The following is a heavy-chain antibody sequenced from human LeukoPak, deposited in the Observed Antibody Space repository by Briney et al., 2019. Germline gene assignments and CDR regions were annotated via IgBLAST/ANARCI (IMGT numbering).Heavy chain of an antibody. D-gene: IGHD3-10*01. V-gene: IGHV3-21*01. CDR3: AVLQSGTPTH. J-gene: IGHJ4*02. CDR1: GFTFSSYG. CDR2: ISSSNDYI. Sequence: GGSLRLSCAASGFTFSSYGMHWVRQAPGKGLEWVSSISSSNDYIYDADSVRGRFTISRDNAKNSLYLQMNSVRAEDTAVYYCAVLQSGTPTHWGQGTLVTVSS.